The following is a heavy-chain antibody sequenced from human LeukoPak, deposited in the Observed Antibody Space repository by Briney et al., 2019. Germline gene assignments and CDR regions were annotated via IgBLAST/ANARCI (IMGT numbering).Heavy chain of an antibody. CDR3: ARDRGNYFDY. J-gene: IGHJ4*02. CDR2: ISYSGTT. V-gene: IGHV4-61*01. Sequence: PSETLSLTCTVSTGSISSSSYYWSWIRQPPGKGLEWIGYISYSGTTNYNPSLKSRVTISVGPSKNQFSLKLRSVTAPDTAVYYCARDRGNYFDYWGQGTLVTVSS. D-gene: IGHD6-13*01. CDR1: TGSISSSSYY.